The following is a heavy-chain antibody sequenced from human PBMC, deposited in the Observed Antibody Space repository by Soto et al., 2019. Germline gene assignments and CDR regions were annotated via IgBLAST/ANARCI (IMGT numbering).Heavy chain of an antibody. J-gene: IGHJ4*02. D-gene: IGHD1-26*01. CDR3: ARVVFVGSFDY. CDR2: INAGNGNT. V-gene: IGHV1-3*01. Sequence: ASVKVSCKASGYTFTSYAMHWMRQAAGQRLEWMGWINAGNGNTKYSQKFQGRVTITRDTSASTAYMELSSLRSEDTAVYYCARVVFVGSFDYWGQGTLVTVSS. CDR1: GYTFTSYA.